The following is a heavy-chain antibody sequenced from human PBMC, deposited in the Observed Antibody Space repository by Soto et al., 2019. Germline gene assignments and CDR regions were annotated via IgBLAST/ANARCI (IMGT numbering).Heavy chain of an antibody. Sequence: QVLLMQSGPEVKMPGSSVKVSCKASGDTFNNYAINWVRQAPGKGLEWMGGIIPTFGTGNHAQKFQGRVTITADESTTTAYMELNSLRSEDTAIYYCASFDGTLVRGGRSSPYEMDVWGQGTTVIVSS. D-gene: IGHD3-10*01. CDR2: IIPTFGTG. V-gene: IGHV1-69*01. CDR3: ASFDGTLVRGGRSSPYEMDV. J-gene: IGHJ6*02. CDR1: GDTFNNYA.